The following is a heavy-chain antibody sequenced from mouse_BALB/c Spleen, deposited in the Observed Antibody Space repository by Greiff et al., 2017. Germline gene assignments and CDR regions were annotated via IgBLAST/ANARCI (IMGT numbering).Heavy chain of an antibody. Sequence: EVKLVESGPGLVKPSQSLSLTCTVTGYSITSDYAWNWIRKLPGNELEWIGYISYSGSTSYNPSFKSRISITRDTSKNQFFLQLSSVTTEETATYYCAPLTGEAVDDWGQGTSVTVSS. CDR3: APLTGEAVDD. J-gene: IGHJ4*01. V-gene: IGHV3-2*02. D-gene: IGHD4-1*01. CDR2: ISYSGST. CDR1: GYSITSDYA.